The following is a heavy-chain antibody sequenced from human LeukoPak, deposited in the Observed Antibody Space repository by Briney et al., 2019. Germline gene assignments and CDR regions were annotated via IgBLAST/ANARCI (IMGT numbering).Heavy chain of an antibody. CDR1: GFTFSSYA. V-gene: IGHV3-23*01. CDR2: ITGSGGSL. Sequence: PGGSLRLSCAASGFTFSSYAMSWVRQAPGKGLEWVSGITGSGGSLYYADSVKGLFTISRDNSKNTLYLQMNSLRAEDTAVYYCAKDRGYSYGYPYFDYWGQGTLVTVSS. J-gene: IGHJ4*02. CDR3: AKDRGYSYGYPYFDY. D-gene: IGHD5-18*01.